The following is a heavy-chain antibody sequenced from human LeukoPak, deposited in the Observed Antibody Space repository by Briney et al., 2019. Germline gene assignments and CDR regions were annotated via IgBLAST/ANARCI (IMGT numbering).Heavy chain of an antibody. CDR1: GFTFSSYG. Sequence: GGSLRLSCAASGFTFSSYGMSWVRQAPGKGLEWVAFIRYDGSNKYYADSVKGRFTISRDNSKNTLYLQMNSLRAEDTAVYYCAKDKYSPFDYWGQGTLVTVSS. CDR2: IRYDGSNK. CDR3: AKDKYSPFDY. D-gene: IGHD5-18*01. J-gene: IGHJ4*02. V-gene: IGHV3-30*02.